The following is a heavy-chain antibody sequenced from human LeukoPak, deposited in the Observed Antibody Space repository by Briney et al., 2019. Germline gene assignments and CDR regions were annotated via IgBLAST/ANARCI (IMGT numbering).Heavy chain of an antibody. V-gene: IGHV1-46*01. Sequence: GASVKVSCKASGYTFTSYYMHWVRQAPGQGLEWMGIINPSGGSTSYAQKFQGRVTMTRDTSTSTGYMERSSLRSEDTAGYYCARDFLRGFDFWSGFNHYYGMDVWGQGTTVTVSS. CDR2: INPSGGST. CDR1: GYTFTSYY. D-gene: IGHD3-3*01. CDR3: ARDFLRGFDFWSGFNHYYGMDV. J-gene: IGHJ6*02.